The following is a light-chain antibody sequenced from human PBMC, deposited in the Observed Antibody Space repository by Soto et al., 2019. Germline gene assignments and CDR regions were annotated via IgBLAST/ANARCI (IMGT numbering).Light chain of an antibody. Sequence: ELVMTQSPGTLSVAPFERATLSFRASQSVAYNVAWYQQKPGQAPRLLIYSASTRATGIPTRFSGSGSGTEFTLTISSLQSEDFAVYHCQQYNNWPRTFGQGTKVDIK. J-gene: IGKJ1*01. CDR2: SAS. CDR1: QSVAYN. V-gene: IGKV3D-15*01. CDR3: QQYNNWPRT.